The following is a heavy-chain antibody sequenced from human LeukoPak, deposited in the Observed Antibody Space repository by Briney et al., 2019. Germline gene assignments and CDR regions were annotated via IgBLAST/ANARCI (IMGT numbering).Heavy chain of an antibody. Sequence: GGSLRLSCAASGFTFSSYEMNWVRQAPGKGLEWVSYISSSGSTIYYADSVKGRFTISRDNAKNSLYLQMNSLRAEDTAVYYCARVPHGHSSSWYADYGMDVWGKGTTVTVSS. J-gene: IGHJ6*04. V-gene: IGHV3-48*03. D-gene: IGHD6-13*01. CDR2: ISSSGSTI. CDR3: ARVPHGHSSSWYADYGMDV. CDR1: GFTFSSYE.